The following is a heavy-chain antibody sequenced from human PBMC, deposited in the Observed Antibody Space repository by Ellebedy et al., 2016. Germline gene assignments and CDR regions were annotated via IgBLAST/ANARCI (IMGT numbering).Heavy chain of an antibody. CDR1: GGSISSYY. CDR3: AREGTAMVRVFDY. CDR2: IYYSGST. J-gene: IGHJ4*02. D-gene: IGHD5-18*01. Sequence: SETLSLTCTVSGGSISSYYWSWIRQPPGKGLEWIGYIYYSGSTNYNPSLKSRVTISVDTSKNQFSLKLSSVTAADTAVYYCAREGTAMVRVFDYWGQGTLVTVSS. V-gene: IGHV4-59*01.